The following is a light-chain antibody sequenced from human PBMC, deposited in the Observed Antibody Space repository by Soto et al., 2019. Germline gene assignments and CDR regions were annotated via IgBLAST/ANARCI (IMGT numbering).Light chain of an antibody. J-gene: IGKJ4*01. CDR1: QSISSG. CDR2: DAS. Sequence: DIQMTQSPSTLSASVGDRVTITYRASQSISSGLAWYQRKPGKAPNLLIYDASSLESGVPSRFSGSGSGTEFTLTISSLQPDDFATYFCQQYKNYPLTFGGGTKVDIK. CDR3: QQYKNYPLT. V-gene: IGKV1-5*01.